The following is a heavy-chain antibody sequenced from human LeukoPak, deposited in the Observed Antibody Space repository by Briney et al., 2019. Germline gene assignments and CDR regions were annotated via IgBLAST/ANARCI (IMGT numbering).Heavy chain of an antibody. Sequence: GASVKVSCKASGGTFSSYAISWGRQAPGQGLEWMGRIIPILGIANYAQKFQGRVTITADKSTSTAYMELSSLRSEDTAVYYCASSLIAGDFGSFDYWGQGTLVTVSS. CDR3: ASSLIAGDFGSFDY. CDR2: IIPILGIA. V-gene: IGHV1-69*04. J-gene: IGHJ4*02. D-gene: IGHD7-27*01. CDR1: GGTFSSYA.